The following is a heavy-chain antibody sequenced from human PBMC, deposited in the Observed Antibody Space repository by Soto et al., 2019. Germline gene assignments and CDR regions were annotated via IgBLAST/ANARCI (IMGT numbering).Heavy chain of an antibody. J-gene: IGHJ6*02. CDR2: IIPIFGTA. D-gene: IGHD3-3*01. V-gene: IGHV1-69*13. CDR1: GGTFSSYA. CDR3: AREIITIFGVVIVYYYGMDV. Sequence: GASVKVSCKASGGTFSSYAISWVRQAPGQGLEWMGGIIPIFGTANYAQKFQGRVTITADESTSTAYMELSSLRSEDTAVYYCAREIITIFGVVIVYYYGMDVWGQGTTVTVSS.